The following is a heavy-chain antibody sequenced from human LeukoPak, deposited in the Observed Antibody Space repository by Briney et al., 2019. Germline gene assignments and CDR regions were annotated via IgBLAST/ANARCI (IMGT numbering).Heavy chain of an antibody. CDR3: VRAGGSGGYYDVAFDS. J-gene: IGHJ4*02. Sequence: SETLSLTCTVSGGSISSPDYYWTWIRQSPGKGLEWIGYIYYSGGTYYNPSLKTRITMSIDKSKNQFSLKLRSVTAADTAVYHCVRAGGSGGYYDVAFDSWGQGTLVTVSA. V-gene: IGHV4-30-4*08. D-gene: IGHD3-10*01. CDR2: IYYSGGT. CDR1: GGSISSPDYY.